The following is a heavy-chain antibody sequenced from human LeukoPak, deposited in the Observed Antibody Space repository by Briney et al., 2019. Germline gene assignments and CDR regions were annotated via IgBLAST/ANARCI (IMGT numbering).Heavy chain of an antibody. CDR3: ARERSPHYVDSSGYSF. D-gene: IGHD3-22*01. CDR2: VDPEDGEA. CDR1: GYSFTDYF. J-gene: IGHJ4*02. V-gene: IGHV1-69-2*01. Sequence: ASVKVSCKASGYSFTDYFIHWVQQAPGKGFEWMGSVDPEDGEAINAGKFQGRVTITADRSTDTAYMELSSLRSDDTAVYFCARERSPHYVDSSGYSFWGQGTLVTVSS.